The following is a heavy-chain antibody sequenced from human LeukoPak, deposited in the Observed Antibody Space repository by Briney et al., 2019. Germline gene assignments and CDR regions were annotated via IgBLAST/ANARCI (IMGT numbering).Heavy chain of an antibody. Sequence: GGSLRLSYAASGFTFTSYSMNWVRQAPGKGLEWVSTISGGGGSTYYADSVKGRFTISRDNSKNTLYLQVNSLRAEDTAVYYCAKGGKWDVTPFDYWGQGTLVTVSS. CDR2: ISGGGGST. CDR3: AKGGKWDVTPFDY. V-gene: IGHV3-23*01. CDR1: GFTFTSYS. D-gene: IGHD1-26*01. J-gene: IGHJ4*02.